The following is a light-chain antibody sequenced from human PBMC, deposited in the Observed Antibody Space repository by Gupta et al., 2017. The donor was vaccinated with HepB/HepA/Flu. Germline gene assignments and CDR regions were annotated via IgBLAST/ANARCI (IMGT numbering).Light chain of an antibody. J-gene: IGLJ2*01. CDR2: DVS. Sequence: QSALTQPASVSGSPGPSITISCTGTSSDVGGYNYVSWYQQHPGKAPKLMIYDVSNRPSVVSNRFSGSKSGNTASLTISGLQAEDEADYYCSSDTSSSTLVFGGGTKLTVL. V-gene: IGLV2-14*03. CDR1: SSDVGGYNY. CDR3: SSDTSSSTLV.